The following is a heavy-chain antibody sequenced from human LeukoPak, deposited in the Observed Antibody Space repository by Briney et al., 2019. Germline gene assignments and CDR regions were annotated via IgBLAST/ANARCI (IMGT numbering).Heavy chain of an antibody. D-gene: IGHD3-22*01. J-gene: IGHJ6*02. CDR1: GYTFISYY. Sequence: GASVKVSCKASGYTFISYYIHWVRQAPGQGLEWMGWINTNTGNPTYAQGFTGRFVFSLDTSVSTAYLQISSLKAEDTAVYYCARETYSSGYFGYYGMDVWGQGTTVTVSS. CDR2: INTNTGNP. CDR3: ARETYSSGYFGYYGMDV. V-gene: IGHV7-4-1*02.